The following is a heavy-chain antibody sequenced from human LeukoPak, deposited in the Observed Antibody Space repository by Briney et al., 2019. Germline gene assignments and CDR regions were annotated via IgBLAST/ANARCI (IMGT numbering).Heavy chain of an antibody. V-gene: IGHV3-15*01. Sequence: GGSLRLSCSASGFTFSHTWISWVRQAPGKGLEWVGRVKSKNDGGSTDYAAPVKGRFFISRDDSRGTLSLEMNSLKIEDTAVYFCVGRPWNFDYWGQGTLVTVSS. D-gene: IGHD1-1*01. J-gene: IGHJ4*02. CDR2: VKSKNDGGST. CDR3: VGRPWNFDY. CDR1: GFTFSHTW.